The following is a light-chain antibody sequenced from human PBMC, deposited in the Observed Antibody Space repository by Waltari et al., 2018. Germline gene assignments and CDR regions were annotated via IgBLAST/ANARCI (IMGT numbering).Light chain of an antibody. CDR1: QSVSGN. CDR2: DAS. V-gene: IGKV3-15*01. Sequence: EIVMTQSPATLSVSPGEGVTLSCRASQSVSGNLAWYQQRPGQAPRLLIYDASTRATGIPARFSGSGSGTEFTLTISSLQSEDFAVYYCHQYDHWPTFTFGQGTKLEI. J-gene: IGKJ2*01. CDR3: HQYDHWPTFT.